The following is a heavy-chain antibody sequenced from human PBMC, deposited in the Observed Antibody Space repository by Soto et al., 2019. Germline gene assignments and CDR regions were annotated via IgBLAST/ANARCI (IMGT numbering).Heavy chain of an antibody. CDR2: ISGSGGST. J-gene: IGHJ4*02. V-gene: IGHV3-23*01. CDR1: GFPFSSYA. D-gene: IGHD1-26*01. CDR3: ARRGSGSYYDY. Sequence: EVQLLEAGGGLVQPGGSLRLSCAASGFPFSSYAMRWVRQAPVEGLEWVSAISGSGGSTYYADSVKGRFTISRDNSKNTLYLQMNSLRAEDTAVYYCARRGSGSYYDYWGQGTLVTVSS.